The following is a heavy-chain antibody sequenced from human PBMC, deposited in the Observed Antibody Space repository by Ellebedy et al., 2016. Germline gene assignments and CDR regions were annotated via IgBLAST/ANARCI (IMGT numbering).Heavy chain of an antibody. CDR3: ARDRVEMATIWAFDI. Sequence: SETLSLXXAVYGGSFSGYYWSWIRQPPGKGLEWIGEINHSGSTNYNPSLKSRVTISVDTSKNQFSLKLSSVTAADTAVYYCARDRVEMATIWAFDIWGQGTMVTVSS. D-gene: IGHD5-24*01. CDR1: GGSFSGYY. V-gene: IGHV4-34*01. CDR2: INHSGST. J-gene: IGHJ3*02.